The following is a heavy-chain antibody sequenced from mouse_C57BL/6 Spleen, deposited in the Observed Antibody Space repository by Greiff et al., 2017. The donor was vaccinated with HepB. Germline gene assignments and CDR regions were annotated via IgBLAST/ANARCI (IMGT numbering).Heavy chain of an antibody. CDR3: ARSSYDYGFDY. V-gene: IGHV1-85*01. J-gene: IGHJ2*01. D-gene: IGHD2-4*01. CDR2: IYPRDGST. CDR1: GYTFTSYD. Sequence: QVHVKQSGPELVKPGASVKLSCKASGYTFTSYDINWVKQRPGQGLEWIGWIYPRDGSTKYNEKFKGKATLTVDTSSSTAYMELHSLTSEDSAVYFCARSSYDYGFDYWGQGTTLTVSS.